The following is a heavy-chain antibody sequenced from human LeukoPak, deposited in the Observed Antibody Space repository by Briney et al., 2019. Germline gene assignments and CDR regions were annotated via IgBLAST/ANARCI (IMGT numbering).Heavy chain of an antibody. V-gene: IGHV3-23*01. CDR3: AKDSTMVRGVIANFDY. D-gene: IGHD3-10*01. J-gene: IGHJ4*02. Sequence: GGCLRLSCAASGFTFSTYGMNWVRQAPGKGLEWVSAISGSGGSTYYADSVKGRFTISRDNSKNTLYLQMNSLRAEDTAVYYCAKDSTMVRGVIANFDYWGQGTLVTVSS. CDR2: ISGSGGST. CDR1: GFTFSTYG.